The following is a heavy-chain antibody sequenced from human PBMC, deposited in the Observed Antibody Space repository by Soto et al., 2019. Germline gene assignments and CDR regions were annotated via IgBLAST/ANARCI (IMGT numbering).Heavy chain of an antibody. Sequence: SLKFSCKASGGTFSSDAISWVRQAHGQGLEWMGGIIPIFGTANYAQKFQGRLTMTRDTSISTAYMELSSLRSDDTAVYYCGRDGVGATPLGWFDPWGQGSLVTVSS. CDR2: IIPIFGTA. V-gene: IGHV1-69*05. CDR1: GGTFSSDA. D-gene: IGHD1-26*01. CDR3: GRDGVGATPLGWFDP. J-gene: IGHJ5*02.